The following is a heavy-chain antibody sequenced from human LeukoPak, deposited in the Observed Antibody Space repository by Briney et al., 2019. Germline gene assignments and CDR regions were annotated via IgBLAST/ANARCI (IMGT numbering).Heavy chain of an antibody. V-gene: IGHV4-31*03. CDR3: ARESGYAEPFDY. J-gene: IGHJ4*02. CDR1: GGSIGSGGYY. CDR2: IYYSGST. D-gene: IGHD5-12*01. Sequence: SETLSLTCTVSGGSIGSGGYYWSWIRQHPGKGLEWIGYIYYSGSTYYNPSLKSRVTISVDTSKNQFSLKLSSVTPADPAVYYCARESGYAEPFDYWGQGTLVPVPS.